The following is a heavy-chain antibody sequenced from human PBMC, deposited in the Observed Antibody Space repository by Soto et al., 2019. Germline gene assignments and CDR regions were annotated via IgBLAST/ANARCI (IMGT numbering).Heavy chain of an antibody. Sequence: GGSLRLSCAASGFTFSSYAMSWVRQAPGKGLEWVSAISGSGGSTYYADSVKGRFTISRDNSKNTLYLQMNSLRAEDTAVYYCAKAECGGDCYSGPVDYWGQGTLVTVSS. D-gene: IGHD2-21*02. CDR1: GFTFSSYA. J-gene: IGHJ4*02. V-gene: IGHV3-23*01. CDR2: ISGSGGST. CDR3: AKAECGGDCYSGPVDY.